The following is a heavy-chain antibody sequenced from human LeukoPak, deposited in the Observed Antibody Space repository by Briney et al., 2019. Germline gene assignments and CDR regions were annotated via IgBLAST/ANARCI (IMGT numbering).Heavy chain of an antibody. V-gene: IGHV4-4*07. CDR2: IYTSGST. Sequence: RSETLSLTCTVSGGSISSYYWNWIRQPAGKGLEWIGRIYTSGSTNYNPSFKSRVTMSVDTSKKQFSLKLSSVTAADTAVYYCARDRGSYYRHFDYWGQGTLVTVSS. CDR3: ARDRGSYYRHFDY. J-gene: IGHJ4*02. CDR1: GGSISSYY. D-gene: IGHD1-26*01.